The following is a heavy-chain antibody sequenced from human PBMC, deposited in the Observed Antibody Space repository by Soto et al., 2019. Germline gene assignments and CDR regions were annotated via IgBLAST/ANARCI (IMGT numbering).Heavy chain of an antibody. J-gene: IGHJ4*02. D-gene: IGHD5-12*01. V-gene: IGHV1-69*04. CDR2: IIPILGIA. CDR3: AREYNGYDDDDY. Sequence: SVKVSCKASGGTFSSYTISWVRQAPGQGLEWMGRIIPILGIANYAQKFQGRVTITADKSTSTAYMELSSLRSEDTAVYYCAREYNGYDDDDYWGQGTLVTVSS. CDR1: GGTFSSYT.